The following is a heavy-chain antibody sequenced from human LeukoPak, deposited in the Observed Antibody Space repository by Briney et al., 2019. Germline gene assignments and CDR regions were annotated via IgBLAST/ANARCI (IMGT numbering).Heavy chain of an antibody. D-gene: IGHD3-22*01. CDR2: IRSKADSYAT. CDR3: TGLTDSGGYFDY. Sequence: GGSLKLSCAASGFTFSGSAMHWVRQASGKGVEWVGRIRSKADSYATAYAASVKGRFTISRDDSKNTAYLQMNSLKTEDTAVYYCTGLTDSGGYFDYWGQGTLVTVSS. CDR1: GFTFSGSA. J-gene: IGHJ4*02. V-gene: IGHV3-73*01.